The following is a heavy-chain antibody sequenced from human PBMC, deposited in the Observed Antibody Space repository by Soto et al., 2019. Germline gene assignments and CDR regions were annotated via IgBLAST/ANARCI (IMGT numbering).Heavy chain of an antibody. CDR1: ITNIYY. D-gene: IGHD2-2*01. CDR2: IYHSGST. V-gene: IGHV4-38-2*01. J-gene: IGHJ4*02. CDR3: ASPSSAYCSDTSCYVATFHY. Sequence: KASETLSLTCAVSITNIYYFGWIRQPPGKGLXWIGSIYHSGSTYYNPSLKSRVTISVETSRNQFSLKLRSVTAADTAVYFCASPSSAYCSDTSCYVATFHYWGQGIMVTVSS.